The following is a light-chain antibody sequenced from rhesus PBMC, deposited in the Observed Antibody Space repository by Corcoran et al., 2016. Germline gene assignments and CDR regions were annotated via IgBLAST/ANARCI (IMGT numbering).Light chain of an antibody. V-gene: IGKV1-22*01. CDR1: QGISSW. Sequence: DIQMTQSPSSLSASVGDRVTITCHASQGISSWLAWYQQKPGKSPNLLIYKASSLQSGVPSRFSGRGSGTDYTLTISSMQSEDFATYYCLQYRSSPFTFGPGTKLEIK. CDR2: KAS. J-gene: IGKJ3*01. CDR3: LQYRSSPFT.